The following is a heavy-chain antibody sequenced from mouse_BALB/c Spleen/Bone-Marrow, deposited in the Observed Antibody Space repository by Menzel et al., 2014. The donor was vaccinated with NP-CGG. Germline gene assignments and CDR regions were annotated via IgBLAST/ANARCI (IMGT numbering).Heavy chain of an antibody. CDR3: ARLGYYGTMDY. V-gene: IGHV4-1*02. D-gene: IGHD1-1*01. J-gene: IGHJ4*01. CDR2: INPDSSTI. Sequence: EVELMESGGGLAQPGGSLKLSCAASGFDSSGYWMSWVRQAPGKGLEWIGEINPDSSTINYTPSLKDKFIISRDNAKNTLYLQMSKVRSEDTALYYCARLGYYGTMDYWGQGTSVTVSS. CDR1: GFDSSGYW.